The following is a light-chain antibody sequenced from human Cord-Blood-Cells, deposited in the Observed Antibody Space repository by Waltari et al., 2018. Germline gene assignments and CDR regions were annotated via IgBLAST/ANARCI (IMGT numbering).Light chain of an antibody. CDR2: GAS. V-gene: IGKV3-20*01. J-gene: IGKJ2*01. CDR3: QQYGSSPYT. Sequence: EIVLTQSPGTLSLSPGERATLSCRASQSVSRSYLSWYQQEPGQAPRLLIYGASSRATSIPDRFSGSESGTDFTLTISRLEPEDFAVYYCQQYGSSPYTFGQGTKLEIK. CDR1: QSVSRSY.